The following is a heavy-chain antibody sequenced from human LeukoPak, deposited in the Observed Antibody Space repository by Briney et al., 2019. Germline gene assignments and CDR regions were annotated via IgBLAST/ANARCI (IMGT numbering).Heavy chain of an antibody. J-gene: IGHJ6*02. D-gene: IGHD6-6*01. CDR1: GYTLTELS. CDR2: FDPEDGET. V-gene: IGHV1-24*01. Sequence: ASVKVSCKVSGYTLTELSMHWVRQAPGKGLEWMGGFDPEDGETIYAQKFQGRVTMTEDTSTDTAYMELSRLISDDTAVYYCASISYSYYSYYNMDVWGQGTTVTVSS. CDR3: ASISYSYYSYYNMDV.